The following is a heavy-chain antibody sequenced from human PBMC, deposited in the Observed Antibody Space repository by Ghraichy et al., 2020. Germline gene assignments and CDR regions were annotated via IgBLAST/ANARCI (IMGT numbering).Heavy chain of an antibody. V-gene: IGHV3-48*01. CDR1: GFPFDTYA. J-gene: IGHJ4*02. CDR2: IRFSSNRI. CDR3: AQEGNWNLDY. Sequence: GGSLRLSCTASGFPFDTYAMDWVRQAPGKGLEWVSYIRFSSNRIYYADSVKGRFTISRDKAKNSLYLQMNSLRAEDTAVYYCAQEGNWNLDYWGQGTQVTVSS. D-gene: IGHD1-1*01.